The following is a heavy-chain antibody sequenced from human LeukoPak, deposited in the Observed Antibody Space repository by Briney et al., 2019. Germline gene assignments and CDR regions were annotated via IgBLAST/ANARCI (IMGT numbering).Heavy chain of an antibody. CDR1: GGSISSGGYY. CDR3: ARHALSSSSWYVDY. Sequence: SETLSLTCTVSGGSISSGGYYWSWIRQHPGKGLEWIGYIYYSGSTNYNPSLKSRVTISVDTSKNQFSLKLSSVTAADTAVYYCARHALSSSSWYVDYWGQGTLVTVSS. D-gene: IGHD6-13*01. CDR2: IYYSGST. J-gene: IGHJ4*02. V-gene: IGHV4-61*08.